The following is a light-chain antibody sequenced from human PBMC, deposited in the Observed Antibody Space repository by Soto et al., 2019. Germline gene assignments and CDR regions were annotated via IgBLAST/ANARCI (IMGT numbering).Light chain of an antibody. CDR1: SSDVGGYKY. CDR3: SSYAGSNNLGV. V-gene: IGLV2-8*01. Sequence: QSALTQPPSASGSPGQSVTISCTGTSSDVGGYKYVSWYQQHPGKAPKLMIYEVSKRPSGVPVRFSGSKSGNTASLTVSGLQAEDEADYYCSSYAGSNNLGVFGTGTKLTVL. J-gene: IGLJ1*01. CDR2: EVS.